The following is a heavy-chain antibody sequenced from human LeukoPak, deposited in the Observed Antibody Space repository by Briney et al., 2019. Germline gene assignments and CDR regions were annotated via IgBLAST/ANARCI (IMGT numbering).Heavy chain of an antibody. Sequence: GASLRLSCAASGFTFSTYAMSWVRQAPAKGLEWVSGISGSGYRTYYADSVKGRFTISRDSSKNTLYLQMNSLRAEDTAVYFCARSAYDSGWYMFAIDSWGQGTLVTVSS. D-gene: IGHD6-19*01. CDR1: GFTFSTYA. CDR2: ISGSGYRT. J-gene: IGHJ4*02. V-gene: IGHV3-23*01. CDR3: ARSAYDSGWYMFAIDS.